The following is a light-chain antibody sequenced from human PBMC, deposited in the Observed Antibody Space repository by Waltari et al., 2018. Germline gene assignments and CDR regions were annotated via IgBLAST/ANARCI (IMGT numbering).Light chain of an antibody. Sequence: DIVMTQSPDSMAVSLGERATINGKSSQSVLYSSNNKNYLDWYQQKPGQPPKLLIYWASTRESGVPDRFSGSGSGTDFTLTISSLQAEDVAVYYCQQYYSTPRTFGQGTKLEIK. CDR2: WAS. V-gene: IGKV4-1*01. CDR1: QSVLYSSNNKNY. CDR3: QQYYSTPRT. J-gene: IGKJ2*01.